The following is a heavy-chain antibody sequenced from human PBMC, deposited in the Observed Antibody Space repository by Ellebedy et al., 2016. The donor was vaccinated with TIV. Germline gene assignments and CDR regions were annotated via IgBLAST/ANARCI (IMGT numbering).Heavy chain of an antibody. V-gene: IGHV4-34*01. CDR2: INHSGST. D-gene: IGHD6-19*01. CDR3: ARGVGYSSGVFDY. J-gene: IGHJ4*02. CDR1: GGSFPGYY. Sequence: MPSETLSLTCAVYGGSFPGYYWSWIRQLPGKGLEWIGEINHSGSTNYNPSLKSRVTISVDTSKNQFSLKLSSGTAADTAVYYCARGVGYSSGVFDYWGQGTLVTVSS.